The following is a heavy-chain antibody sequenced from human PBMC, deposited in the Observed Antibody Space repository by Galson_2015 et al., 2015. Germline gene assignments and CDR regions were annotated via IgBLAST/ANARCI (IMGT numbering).Heavy chain of an antibody. D-gene: IGHD7-27*01. V-gene: IGHV1-69*13. CDR2: LIPIFGTA. J-gene: IGHJ4*02. CDR1: GGTFSSYA. Sequence: SVKVSCKAYGGTFSSYAISWVRQAPGQGLEWMGGLIPIFGTANYAQKFQGRVTITADESTSTAYMELSSLRSEDTAVYYCARDQYELGHDYWGQGTLVTVSS. CDR3: ARDQYELGHDY.